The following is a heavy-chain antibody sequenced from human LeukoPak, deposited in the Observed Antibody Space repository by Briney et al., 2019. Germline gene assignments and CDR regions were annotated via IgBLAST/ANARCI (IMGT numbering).Heavy chain of an antibody. Sequence: GGSLRLSCAASGFTFSSYAMSWVRQAPGKGLEWVSAISGSGGSTYYADSVKGRFTISTDNSKNTLYLQMNSLRAEDTAVYYCAKSGRAGYDILTGYYTTYFDYWGQGTLVTVSS. CDR1: GFTFSSYA. J-gene: IGHJ4*02. D-gene: IGHD3-9*01. CDR3: AKSGRAGYDILTGYYTTYFDY. CDR2: ISGSGGST. V-gene: IGHV3-23*01.